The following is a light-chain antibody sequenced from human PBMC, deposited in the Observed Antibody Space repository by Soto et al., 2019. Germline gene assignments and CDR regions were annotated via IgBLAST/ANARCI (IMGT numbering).Light chain of an antibody. CDR3: RQYSTTPHT. CDR2: GAS. V-gene: IGKV3-20*01. J-gene: IGKJ2*01. CDR1: RTVSSSY. Sequence: DIVLTQSPGTLSLSPGERATLSCGASRTVSSSYLAWYQHKPGQAPRLLIYGASNRATGIPDRFSGSGSKTDFTLTISRLEPEDFALYYCRQYSTTPHTFGQGTKLEI.